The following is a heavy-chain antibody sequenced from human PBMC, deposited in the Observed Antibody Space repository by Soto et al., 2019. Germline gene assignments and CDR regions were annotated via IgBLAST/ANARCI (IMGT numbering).Heavy chain of an antibody. J-gene: IGHJ6*02. D-gene: IGHD2-15*01. Sequence: EVQLVESGGGLVQPGGSLRLSCAASGFSFSSYDIQWVRQAAGKGLEWVSAIGTAGDTHYSGSVKGRFTISRENAKDSSYLQMNSLRVEDTAVYYCARDASGWGLDVWGQGTTVTISS. CDR1: GFSFSSYD. CDR2: IGTAGDT. V-gene: IGHV3-13*01. CDR3: ARDASGWGLDV.